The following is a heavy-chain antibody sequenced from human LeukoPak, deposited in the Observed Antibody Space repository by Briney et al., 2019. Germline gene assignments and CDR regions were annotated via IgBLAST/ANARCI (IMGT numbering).Heavy chain of an antibody. J-gene: IGHJ4*02. Sequence: GGSLRLSCAASGFTFSSYSMNWVRQAPGKGLEWVSVIYRGDATYYAESVKGRFTISRDTVKNTLYLQMNSLSADDTAMYYCVREIGNSGNYDWGQGTLVTVSS. CDR2: IYRGDAT. D-gene: IGHD1-26*01. V-gene: IGHV3-53*01. CDR3: VREIGNSGNYD. CDR1: GFTFSSYS.